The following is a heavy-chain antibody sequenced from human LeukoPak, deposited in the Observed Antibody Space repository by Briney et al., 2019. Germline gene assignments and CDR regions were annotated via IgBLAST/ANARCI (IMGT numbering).Heavy chain of an antibody. CDR1: GGSFSGYY. CDR3: ARDEVVAY. V-gene: IGHV4-34*01. CDR2: INHSGST. J-gene: IGHJ4*02. D-gene: IGHD3-22*01. Sequence: SETLSLTCAVYGGSFSGYYWSWIRQPPGKGLEWIGEINHSGSTNYNPSLKSRVTISVDTSKNQFSLKLSSVTAADTAVYYCARDEVVAYWGQGTLVTVSS.